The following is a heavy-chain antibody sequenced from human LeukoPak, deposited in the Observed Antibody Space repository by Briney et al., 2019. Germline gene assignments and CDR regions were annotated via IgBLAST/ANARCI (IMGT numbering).Heavy chain of an antibody. J-gene: IGHJ6*02. CDR1: GFTFSSYG. V-gene: IGHV3-33*08. CDR2: IWYDGSNK. CDR3: ARAASSYGDYRYYGMDV. D-gene: IGHD4-17*01. Sequence: GGFLRLSCAASGFTFSSYGMHWVRQAPGKGLEWVAVIWYDGSNKYYADSVKGRFTISRDNSKNTLYLQMNSLRAEDTAVYYCARAASSYGDYRYYGMDVWGQGTTVTVSS.